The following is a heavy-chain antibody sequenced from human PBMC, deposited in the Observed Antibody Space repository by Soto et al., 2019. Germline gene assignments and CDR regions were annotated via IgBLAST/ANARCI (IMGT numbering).Heavy chain of an antibody. Sequence: QVQLVQSGAEVKKPGASVKVSCKASGYSFTDYHIHWVRQAPGQGLEWLGRINPKSGGKSTAQKFHDWVTMTTDTSISTASMELTRLTSDDTAIYYCARGDSTDCSNGVCSFFYNHDMDVWGQGTTVTVSS. V-gene: IGHV1-2*04. D-gene: IGHD2-8*01. J-gene: IGHJ6*02. CDR3: ARGDSTDCSNGVCSFFYNHDMDV. CDR2: INPKSGGK. CDR1: GYSFTDYH.